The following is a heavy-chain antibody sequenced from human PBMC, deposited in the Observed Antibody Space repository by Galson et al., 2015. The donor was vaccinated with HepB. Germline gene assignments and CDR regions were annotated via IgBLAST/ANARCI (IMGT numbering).Heavy chain of an antibody. J-gene: IGHJ4*02. CDR2: ISDDGIKK. CDR1: RFTFSDYP. CDR3: TMGYYDTDAKIGDY. V-gene: IGHV3-30*09. Sequence: SLRLSCAASRFTFSDYPMHWVRQAPGKGLEWVALISDDGIKKYYADSVKGRFAISRDNSKNTLYLQMNSLRAEDTAVYYCTMGYYDTDAKIGDYWGRGTLVTVSS. D-gene: IGHD3-22*01.